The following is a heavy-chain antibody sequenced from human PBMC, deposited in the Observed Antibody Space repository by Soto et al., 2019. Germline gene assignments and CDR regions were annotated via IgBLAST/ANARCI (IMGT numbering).Heavy chain of an antibody. J-gene: IGHJ4*02. CDR3: ARVGADTAMAQEY. V-gene: IGHV3-74*01. CDR1: GFTFSRYW. CDR2: INPDGSST. D-gene: IGHD5-18*01. Sequence: EVQLVESGGGLVQPGGSLRLSCAASGFTFSRYWMHWVRQAPGKGLVWVSRINPDGSSTNYADSVKGRFTISRDSAKNTLCLQVNSARVEDTAVYYCARVGADTAMAQEYWGQGTLVTVSS.